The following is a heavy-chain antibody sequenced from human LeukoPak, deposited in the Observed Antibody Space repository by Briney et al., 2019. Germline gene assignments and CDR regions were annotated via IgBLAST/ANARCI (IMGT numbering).Heavy chain of an antibody. CDR1: GFTFSSYW. J-gene: IGHJ5*02. V-gene: IGHV3-7*01. D-gene: IGHD2-2*01. Sequence: GGSLRLSCAASGFTFSSYWMSWVRQAPGKGLEWVVNIKQDGSEKYYVDSVKGRFTISRDNAKNSLYLQMNSLRAEDTAVYYCARDIVVVPAAHNWFDPWGQGTLVTVSS. CDR2: IKQDGSEK. CDR3: ARDIVVVPAAHNWFDP.